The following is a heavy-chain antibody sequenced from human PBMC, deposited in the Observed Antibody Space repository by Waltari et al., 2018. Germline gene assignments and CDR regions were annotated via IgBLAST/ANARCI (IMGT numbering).Heavy chain of an antibody. V-gene: IGHV3-21*01. Sequence: EVQLVESGGGLVKPGGSLRLSCAASGFTFSSYSMNWVRQAPGKGLEWVSSISSSSSYIYYADSVKGRFTISRDNAKNSLYLQMNSLRAEDTAVYYCAGRVGATRAGVYWGQGTLVTVSS. CDR3: AGRVGATRAGVY. CDR2: ISSSSSYI. J-gene: IGHJ4*02. CDR1: GFTFSSYS. D-gene: IGHD1-26*01.